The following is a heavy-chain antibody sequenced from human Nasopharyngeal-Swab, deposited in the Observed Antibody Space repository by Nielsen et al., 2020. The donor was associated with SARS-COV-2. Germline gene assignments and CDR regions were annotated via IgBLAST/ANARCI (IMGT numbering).Heavy chain of an antibody. V-gene: IGHV3-74*01. J-gene: IGHJ4*02. Sequence: GGSLRLSCTASGVNFRTYHMHWVRQAPGKGLVLVSNISPDGGRSDYADSVRGRFTISRDNAKHMVYLQMTSLRADDTAVYYCVTYSVDTTMFEYWGQGTLVTVSS. CDR2: ISPDGGRS. CDR1: GVNFRTYH. D-gene: IGHD5-18*01. CDR3: VTYSVDTTMFEY.